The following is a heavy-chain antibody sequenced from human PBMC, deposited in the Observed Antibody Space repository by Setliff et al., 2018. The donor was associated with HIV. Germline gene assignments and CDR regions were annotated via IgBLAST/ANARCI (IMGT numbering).Heavy chain of an antibody. CDR1: GGSINSHY. J-gene: IGHJ6*02. D-gene: IGHD3-10*01. CDR3: ARDFPLVRGVITHYYYYGMDV. CDR2: IDTSGST. Sequence: SETLSLTCTVSGGSINSHYWSWIRQPPGKGLEWIGRIDTSGSTNYNPSLKSRVTTSVDTSKNQFSLKLSSVTAADTAVYYCARDFPLVRGVITHYYYYGMDVWGQGTTVTVSS. V-gene: IGHV4-4*07.